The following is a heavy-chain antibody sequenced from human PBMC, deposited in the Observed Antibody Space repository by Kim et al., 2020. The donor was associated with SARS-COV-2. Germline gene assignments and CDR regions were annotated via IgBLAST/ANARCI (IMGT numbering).Heavy chain of an antibody. J-gene: IGHJ4*02. CDR3: ARGGDYFDY. Sequence: GGSPSHAQKFPGRVTMTRDTSTSTVYMELSSLRSEDTAVYYCARGGDYFDYWGQGTLVTVSS. CDR2: GGSP. V-gene: IGHV1-46*01. D-gene: IGHD3-10*01.